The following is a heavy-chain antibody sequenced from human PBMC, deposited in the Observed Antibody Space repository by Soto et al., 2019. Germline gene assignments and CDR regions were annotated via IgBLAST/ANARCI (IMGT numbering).Heavy chain of an antibody. CDR3: ASNIPYYYDSSGSPYGMDV. Sequence: SETLSLTCTVSGGSISSGGYYWSWIRQHPGKGLEWIGYIYYSGSTYYNPSLKSRVTISVDTSKNQFSLKLSSVTAADTAVYYCASNIPYYYDSSGSPYGMDVWGQGTTVTAP. CDR1: GGSISSGGYY. V-gene: IGHV4-31*03. CDR2: IYYSGST. D-gene: IGHD3-22*01. J-gene: IGHJ6*02.